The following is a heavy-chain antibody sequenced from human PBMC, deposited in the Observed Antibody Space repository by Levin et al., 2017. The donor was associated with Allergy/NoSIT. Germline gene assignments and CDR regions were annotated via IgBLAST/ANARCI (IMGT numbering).Heavy chain of an antibody. J-gene: IGHJ4*02. CDR1: GFTFSSYA. CDR2: ISYDGSNK. D-gene: IGHD2-8*01. Sequence: LSLTCAASGFTFSSYAMHWVRQAPGKGLEWVAVISYDGSNKYYADSVKGRFTISRDNSKNTLYLQMNSLRAEDTAVYYCAREGVYLSPDYWGQGTLVTVSS. V-gene: IGHV3-30-3*01. CDR3: AREGVYLSPDY.